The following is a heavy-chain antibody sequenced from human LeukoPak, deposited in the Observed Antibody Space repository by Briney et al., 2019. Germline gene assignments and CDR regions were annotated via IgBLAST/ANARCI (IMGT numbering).Heavy chain of an antibody. D-gene: IGHD6-13*01. V-gene: IGHV4-4*02. CDR1: GGSISSSNW. CDR2: IYHSGST. Sequence: SETLSLTCAVSGGSISSSNWWSWVRQPPGKGLEWIGEIYHSGSTNYNPSLKSRVTISVDKSKNQFSLKLSSVTAADTAVYYCARVIRDGYSSTLFDYWGQGTLVTVSS. CDR3: ARVIRDGYSSTLFDY. J-gene: IGHJ4*02.